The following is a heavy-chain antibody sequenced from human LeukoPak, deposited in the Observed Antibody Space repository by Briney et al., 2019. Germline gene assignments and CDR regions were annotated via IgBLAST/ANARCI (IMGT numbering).Heavy chain of an antibody. V-gene: IGHV3-30*04. CDR1: GFTFSSYA. Sequence: PGGSLRLSCAASGFTFSSYAMHWVRQAPGKGLEWVAVISYDGSNKYYADSVKGRFTISRDNSKNTLYLQMNSLRAEDTAVYYCARVITMVRGVIKARYYYGMDVWGKGTTVTVSS. CDR2: ISYDGSNK. D-gene: IGHD3-10*01. CDR3: ARVITMVRGVIKARYYYGMDV. J-gene: IGHJ6*04.